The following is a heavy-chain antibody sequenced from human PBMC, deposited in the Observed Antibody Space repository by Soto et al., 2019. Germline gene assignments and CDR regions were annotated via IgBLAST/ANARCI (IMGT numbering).Heavy chain of an antibody. D-gene: IGHD3-3*01. CDR1: GYTFTSYA. Sequence: QVQLVQSGAEVKKPGASVKVSCKASGYTFTSYAMHWVRQAPGQRLEWMGWINAGNGNTKYSQKFQGRVTITRDTYASTAYMELSSLRSEDTAVYYCARDNGSYDFWSARGWGYFDYWGQGTLVTVSS. CDR2: INAGNGNT. J-gene: IGHJ4*02. CDR3: ARDNGSYDFWSARGWGYFDY. V-gene: IGHV1-3*01.